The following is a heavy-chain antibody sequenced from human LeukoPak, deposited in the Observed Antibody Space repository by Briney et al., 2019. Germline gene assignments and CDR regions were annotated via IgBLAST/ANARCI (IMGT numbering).Heavy chain of an antibody. J-gene: IGHJ6*02. D-gene: IGHD2/OR15-2a*01. Sequence: SETLTLTCTVSGVSISIFYWSWIRQPAGKGLDWIGRIHSSGSINHNPSLKSRVTLSVDTSENQFSLKLTSVAAADTAVYYCARGTFKDGLDVWGQGTTVTVSS. CDR3: ARGTFKDGLDV. CDR2: IHSSGSI. V-gene: IGHV4-4*07. CDR1: GVSISIFY.